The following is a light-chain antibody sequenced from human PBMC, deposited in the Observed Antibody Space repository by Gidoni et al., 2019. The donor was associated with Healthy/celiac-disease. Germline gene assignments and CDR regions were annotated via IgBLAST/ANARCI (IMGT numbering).Light chain of an antibody. CDR2: RNN. Sequence: QSVLPQPPSASGTPGHRVTISCSGSSSNIGSNYVYWYQQLPGTAPKRLIYRNNQRPSGVPDRFSGSKSGTSAALAISGLRSEDEADYYCAAWDDSLSGSEYVFGTGTKVTVL. V-gene: IGLV1-47*01. CDR1: SSNIGSNY. CDR3: AAWDDSLSGSEYV. J-gene: IGLJ1*01.